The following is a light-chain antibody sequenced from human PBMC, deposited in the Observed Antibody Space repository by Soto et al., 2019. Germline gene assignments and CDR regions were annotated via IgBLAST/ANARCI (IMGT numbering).Light chain of an antibody. J-gene: IGKJ4*01. CDR1: QGINTW. CDR2: SAS. CDR3: QPTYTLPYT. Sequence: DIQMTQSPSSVSAFVGDRDTITCRASQGINTWLAWYQQKPGKAPKLLMYSASILHTGVSSRFTGGGSGTEFTLNINVLQPEDFAPYYCQPTYTLPYTFGGGTKVEI. V-gene: IGKV1-12*01.